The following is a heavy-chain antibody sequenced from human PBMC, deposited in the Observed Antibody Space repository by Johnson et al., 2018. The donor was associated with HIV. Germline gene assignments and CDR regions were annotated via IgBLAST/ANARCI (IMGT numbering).Heavy chain of an antibody. Sequence: VQLVESGGGLIQPGGSLRLSCAASGFTVSTNYMSWVRQAPGKGLEWVSVISGSGGSKYYADSVKGRYTISRDNSKNTLYLQMNSLSAEDTAVYYCAKDQATRGAFDIWGQGTMVTVSS. V-gene: IGHV3-23*04. CDR3: AKDQATRGAFDI. CDR2: ISGSGGSK. D-gene: IGHD1-26*01. J-gene: IGHJ3*02. CDR1: GFTVSTNY.